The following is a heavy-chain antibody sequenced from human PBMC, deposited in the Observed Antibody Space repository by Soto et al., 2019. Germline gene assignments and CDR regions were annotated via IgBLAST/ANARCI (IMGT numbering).Heavy chain of an antibody. D-gene: IGHD3-22*01. CDR3: ARQGKYYYDKSGSDS. CDR1: GYNFADYW. V-gene: IGHV5-51*01. Sequence: LGESLKISCKGYGYNFADYWIGWVRQMPGKGLEWLGIVNPEDSDTRYSPSFQGQVTISADKSISTAYLQWRSLKASDTAMYYCARQGKYYYDKSGSDSWGQGTMATVPQ. J-gene: IGHJ5*01. CDR2: VNPEDSDT.